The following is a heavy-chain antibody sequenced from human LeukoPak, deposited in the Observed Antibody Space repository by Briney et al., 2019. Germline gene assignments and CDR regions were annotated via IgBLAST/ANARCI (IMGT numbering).Heavy chain of an antibody. CDR3: AREEGWSTSWSGVHPFDS. Sequence: SETLSLTCTVSGGSISSYYWSWIRQPAGKGLEWIGRIYTSGSTNYKPSLKSRVTMSVDTSKNQFSLKLNSVTAADTAVYYCAREEGWSTSWSGVHPFDSWGQGTLVTVSS. D-gene: IGHD2-2*01. CDR2: IYTSGST. J-gene: IGHJ5*01. V-gene: IGHV4-4*07. CDR1: GGSISSYY.